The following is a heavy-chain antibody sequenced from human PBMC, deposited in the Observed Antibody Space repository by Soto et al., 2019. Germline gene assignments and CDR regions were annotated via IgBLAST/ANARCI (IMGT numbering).Heavy chain of an antibody. V-gene: IGHV1-18*04. J-gene: IGHJ3*02. Sequence: ASVKVSCKASGYTFTSYYMHWVRQAPGQGLEWMGWISAYNGNTNYAQKLQGRVTMTTDTSTSTAYMELRSLRSDDTAVYYCAKYVSGAFDIWGQGTMVTVSS. CDR3: AKYVSGAFDI. D-gene: IGHD2-2*01. CDR1: GYTFTSYY. CDR2: ISAYNGNT.